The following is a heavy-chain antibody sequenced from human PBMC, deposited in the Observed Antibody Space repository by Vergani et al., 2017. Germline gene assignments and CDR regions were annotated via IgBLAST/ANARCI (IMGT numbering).Heavy chain of an antibody. D-gene: IGHD2-21*02. CDR2: IIPIFGTA. J-gene: IGHJ4*02. Sequence: QVQLVQSGAEVKKPGSSVKVSCKASGGTFSSYAISWVRQAPGQGLEWMGGIIPIFGTANYAQKFQGRVTITADESTSTAYMELSSLRSEDTAVYYCARDRYCGGYCYSGVDFDYWGQGTLVTVSS. V-gene: IGHV1-69*01. CDR3: ARDRYCGGYCYSGVDFDY. CDR1: GGTFSSYA.